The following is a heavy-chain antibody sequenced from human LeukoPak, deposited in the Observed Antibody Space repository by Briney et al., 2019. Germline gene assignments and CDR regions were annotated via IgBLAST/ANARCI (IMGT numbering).Heavy chain of an antibody. J-gene: IGHJ4*02. D-gene: IGHD3-22*01. Sequence: GGSLRLSCAASGFTFSSYGMHWVRQAPGKGLEWVAFIRYDGSNKYYADSVKGRFAISRDNSKNTLYLQMNSLRAEDTAVYYCAKADTSFSYDSSGYPNYWGQGTLVTVSS. V-gene: IGHV3-30*02. CDR2: IRYDGSNK. CDR1: GFTFSSYG. CDR3: AKADTSFSYDSSGYPNY.